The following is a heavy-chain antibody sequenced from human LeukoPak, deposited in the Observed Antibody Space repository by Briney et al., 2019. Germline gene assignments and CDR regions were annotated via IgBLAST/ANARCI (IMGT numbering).Heavy chain of an antibody. V-gene: IGHV3-23*01. CDR1: GFTFSSYS. J-gene: IGHJ3*02. CDR3: AKAVDLATISVDI. Sequence: GGSLRLSCAASGFTFSSYSMNWVRQAPGKGLEWVSGISGSGVYTYYADSVKGRFTTSRDNSKNTLYLVMNSLRVDDTAVYYCAKAVDLATISVDIWGQGTMVTVSS. D-gene: IGHD5-24*01. CDR2: ISGSGVYT.